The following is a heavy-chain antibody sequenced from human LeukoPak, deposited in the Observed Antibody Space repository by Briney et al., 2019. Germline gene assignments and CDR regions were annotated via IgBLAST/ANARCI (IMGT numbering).Heavy chain of an antibody. CDR2: IGGRGGST. D-gene: IGHD3-10*01. J-gene: IGHJ6*02. Sequence: GGSLRLSCAASGFTFSSYAMNWVRQAPGKGLEWVSGIGGRGGSTYYADSVKGRFTISRDNSKNTLYLQMNSLRAEDTAVYYCAKDLTARGSGSYGQGYGMDVWGQGTTVTVSS. CDR3: AKDLTARGSGSYGQGYGMDV. V-gene: IGHV3-23*01. CDR1: GFTFSSYA.